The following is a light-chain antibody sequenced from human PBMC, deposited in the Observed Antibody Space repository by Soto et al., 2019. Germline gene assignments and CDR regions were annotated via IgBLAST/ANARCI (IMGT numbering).Light chain of an antibody. V-gene: IGKV1-39*01. CDR2: AAS. CDR3: QQSYSTPMYT. Sequence: DIQMTQSPSSLSASVGDRVTITCRASQSISRYINWYQQKPGKAPKLLIYAASSLQSGVPSRFSGSRSGTDFTLTISSLQPEDFATYYCQQSYSTPMYTFGQGTKLEIK. CDR1: QSISRY. J-gene: IGKJ2*01.